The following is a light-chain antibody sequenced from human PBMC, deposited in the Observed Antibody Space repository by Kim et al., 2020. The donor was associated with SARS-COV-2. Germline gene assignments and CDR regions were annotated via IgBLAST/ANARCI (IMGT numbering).Light chain of an antibody. CDR2: GAT. V-gene: IGKV3-20*01. CDR3: QQYGDSPT. J-gene: IGKJ1*01. CDR1: QTGSSKY. Sequence: LEAGESTTRAGRARQTGSSKYLAWHKQNPGQSPMLLSYGATSRATGIPDRVSGSGSGTHFTLTISRPEPEDFAVYYWQQYGDSPTFGQGTKVDIK.